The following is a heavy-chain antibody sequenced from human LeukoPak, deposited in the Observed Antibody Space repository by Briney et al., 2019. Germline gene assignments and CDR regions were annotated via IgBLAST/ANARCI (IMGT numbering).Heavy chain of an antibody. D-gene: IGHD2-15*01. J-gene: IGHJ6*03. V-gene: IGHV1-2*02. CDR2: INPNSGGT. Sequence: GASVKVSCKASGYTFTGYYMHWVRQAPGQGLEWMGWINPNSGGTNYAQKFQGRVTMTRDTSISTAYMELSRLRSDDTAVYYCARGYCSGGSCYSRGYYYYYMDVWGKGTTVTVSS. CDR3: ARGYCSGGSCYSRGYYYYYMDV. CDR1: GYTFTGYY.